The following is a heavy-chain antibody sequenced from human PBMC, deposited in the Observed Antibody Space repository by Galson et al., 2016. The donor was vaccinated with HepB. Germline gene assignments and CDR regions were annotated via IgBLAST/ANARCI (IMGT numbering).Heavy chain of an antibody. CDR3: VRAWSGSSPDY. CDR1: GLTFGDYA. V-gene: IGHV3-64D*09. J-gene: IGHJ4*02. CDR2: ISNNGGAK. Sequence: SLRLSCAASGLTFGDYAMSWVRQAPGKRLEYVSGISNNGGAKYHADSVKGRFTISRDNSKNTVDLHMSSLRPEDTAVYYCVRAWSGSSPDYWGQGTQVTVSS. D-gene: IGHD1-26*01.